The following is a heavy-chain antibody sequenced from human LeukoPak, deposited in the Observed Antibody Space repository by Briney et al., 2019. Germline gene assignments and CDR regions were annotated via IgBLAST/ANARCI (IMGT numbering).Heavy chain of an antibody. J-gene: IGHJ3*02. CDR3: AKAPREAAAGRDAFDI. CDR1: GFTFSSYG. D-gene: IGHD6-13*01. Sequence: GGSLRLSCAASGFTFSSYGMHWVRQAPGKGLEWVAFIRYDGSNKYYADSVKGRFTISRDNSKNTLYLQMNSLRAEDTAVYYCAKAPREAAAGRDAFDIWGQGTMVTVSS. CDR2: IRYDGSNK. V-gene: IGHV3-30*02.